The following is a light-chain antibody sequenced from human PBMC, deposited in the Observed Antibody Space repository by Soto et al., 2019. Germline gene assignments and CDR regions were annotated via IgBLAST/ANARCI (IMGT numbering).Light chain of an antibody. CDR1: QSILSSSNNKNY. V-gene: IGKV4-1*01. CDR2: WAS. CDR3: QQYYGTPIT. J-gene: IGKJ4*01. Sequence: DIVMTQSPDSLAVSLGERATINCKSSQSILSSSNNKNYLGWYQKKPGQPPKLLIYWASTRESGVPDRLSGGGSGTDFTLTISSLQAEDVAVYYCQQYYGTPITFGGGTKVEIK.